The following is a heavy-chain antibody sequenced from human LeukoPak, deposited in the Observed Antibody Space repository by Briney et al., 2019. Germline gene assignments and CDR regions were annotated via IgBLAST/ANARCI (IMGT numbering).Heavy chain of an antibody. D-gene: IGHD2-15*01. J-gene: IGHJ3*02. V-gene: IGHV3-7*01. CDR1: GFNFGWYY. Sequence: QPGGSLRLSCAASGFNFGWYYMSWVRQAPGKGLEWVANIKEDGREKHYVDSVRGRFTISRDNDKNSVYLQMNSLRAEDTAVYYCARDCGGGSCYGPYDAFDIWGQGTMVTVSS. CDR2: IKEDGREK. CDR3: ARDCGGGSCYGPYDAFDI.